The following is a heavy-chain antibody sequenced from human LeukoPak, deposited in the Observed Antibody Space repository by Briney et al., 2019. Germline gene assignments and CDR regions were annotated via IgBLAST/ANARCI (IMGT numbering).Heavy chain of an antibody. CDR3: WGSPPHSSSPFDY. CDR2: IYHSGST. J-gene: IGHJ4*02. CDR1: GYSISSGYY. V-gene: IGHV4-38-2*02. D-gene: IGHD6-6*01. Sequence: SETLSLTCTVSGYSISSGYYWGWIRQPPGKGLEWIGSIYHSGSTYYNPSLKSRVTISVDTSKNQLSLKLSSVTAADTAVYYCWGSPPHSSSPFDYWGQGTLVTVSS.